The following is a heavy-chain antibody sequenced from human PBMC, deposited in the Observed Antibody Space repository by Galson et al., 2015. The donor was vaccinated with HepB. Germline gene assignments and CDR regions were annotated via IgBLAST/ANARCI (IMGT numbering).Heavy chain of an antibody. CDR3: AKVGYCSSTSCYSHDAFDI. Sequence: SLRLSCAASGFTLSSYAMSWVRQAPGKGLEWVSAISGSGGSTYYADSVKGRFTISRDNSKNTLYLQMNSLRAEDTAVYYCAKVGYCSSTSCYSHDAFDIWGQGTMVTVSS. CDR1: GFTLSSYA. CDR2: ISGSGGST. V-gene: IGHV3-23*01. J-gene: IGHJ3*02. D-gene: IGHD2-2*02.